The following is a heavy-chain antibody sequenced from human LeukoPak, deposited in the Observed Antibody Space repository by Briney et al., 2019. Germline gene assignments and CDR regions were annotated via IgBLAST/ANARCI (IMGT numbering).Heavy chain of an antibody. Sequence: ASVKVSCKASGYTFTGYYMHWVRQAPGQGLEWMGWINPNSGGTNYAQKLQGRVTMTTDTSTSTAYMELWSLRSDDTAVYYCARGTDYYYGMDVWGQGTTVTVSS. CDR3: ARGTDYYYGMDV. V-gene: IGHV1-2*02. CDR1: GYTFTGYY. CDR2: INPNSGGT. J-gene: IGHJ6*02.